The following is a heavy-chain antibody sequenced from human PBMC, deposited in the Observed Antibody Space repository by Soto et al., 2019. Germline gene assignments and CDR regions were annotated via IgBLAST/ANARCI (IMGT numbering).Heavy chain of an antibody. CDR2: VDSAGSGT. J-gene: IGHJ4*02. Sequence: VPLVESGGGSVQPGGSLRLSCVASGITFSGFWMNWVRQVPGKGLVWVARVDSAGSGTSYADSVKGRFTISRDNAKNTLSLQMDSLRVEDTAVYYCATVFEHWGQGIPVTVSS. CDR3: ATVFEH. CDR1: GITFSGFW. V-gene: IGHV3-74*01.